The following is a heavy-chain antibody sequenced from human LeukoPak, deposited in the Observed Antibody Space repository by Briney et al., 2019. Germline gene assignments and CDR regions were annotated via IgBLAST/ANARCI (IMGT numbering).Heavy chain of an antibody. CDR1: GGSISNSY. CDR3: SRHTRPIDSSAYYEDH. J-gene: IGHJ4*02. V-gene: IGHV4-59*08. Sequence: PSETLSLTCTVPGGSISNSYWSWFRQPPGKGLEWIGWIFYTGSTNYNPSLKSRVTISVDTSKNQFSLMLTSLTAADTAVYYCSRHTRPIDSSAYYEDHWGQGTLVTVSS. CDR2: IFYTGST. D-gene: IGHD3-22*01.